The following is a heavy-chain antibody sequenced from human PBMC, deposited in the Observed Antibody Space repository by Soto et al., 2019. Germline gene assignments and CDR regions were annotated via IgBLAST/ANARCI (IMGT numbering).Heavy chain of an antibody. J-gene: IGHJ5*01. D-gene: IGHD6-25*01. CDR2: IYWDNDR. CDR1: GFSLTNSGVG. CDR3: AHRVTYSGYWDAGWFDS. V-gene: IGHV2-5*02. Sequence: QITLKESGPTLVEPTQTLKLTCSFSGFSLTNSGVGVGWFRQAPGKALECLGIIYWDNDRRYNPSLKTRLTITKDTSKNQVVLSMTYMEPVDTGTYYCAHRVTYSGYWDAGWFDSWGQGTPVTVS.